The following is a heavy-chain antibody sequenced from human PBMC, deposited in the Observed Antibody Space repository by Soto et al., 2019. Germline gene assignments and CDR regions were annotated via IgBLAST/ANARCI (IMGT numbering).Heavy chain of an antibody. CDR3: ARGIWSPWP. D-gene: IGHD3-10*01. Sequence: SETMSVTCAVYGGSISDYHWSWIRQPPGKGLEWIGEVNHRGSTTYNASLKSRVTISLDTSKNQFYLKLTSVTAADTAVYYCARGIWSPWPWGQGTLVTVSS. CDR1: GGSISDYH. V-gene: IGHV4-34*01. J-gene: IGHJ5*02. CDR2: VNHRGST.